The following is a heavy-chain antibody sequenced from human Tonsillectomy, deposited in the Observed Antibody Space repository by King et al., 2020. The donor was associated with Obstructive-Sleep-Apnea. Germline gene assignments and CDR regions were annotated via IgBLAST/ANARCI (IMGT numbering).Heavy chain of an antibody. CDR3: ASGQSSSSFTRY. D-gene: IGHD6-6*01. J-gene: IGHJ4*02. CDR1: GGSISSSSYF. V-gene: IGHV4-39*07. Sequence: LQLQESGPGLVKPSETLSLTCTVSGGSISSSSYFWGWIRQPPGKGLEWIGSIYYSGSTYYNPSLKSRVTISVDTSKNQFSLKLSSVTAADTAVYYCASGQSSSSFTRYWGQGTLVTVSS. CDR2: IYYSGST.